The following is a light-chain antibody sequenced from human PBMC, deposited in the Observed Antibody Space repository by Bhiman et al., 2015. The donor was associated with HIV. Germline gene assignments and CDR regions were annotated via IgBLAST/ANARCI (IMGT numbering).Light chain of an antibody. CDR3: SSYTTSSTVV. Sequence: QSALTQPPSASGSPGQSVSISCSGTSSDVGGYNYVSWYQQHPGKAPKLMIYEVTKRPSGVPDRFSGSKSGNTASLTISGLQAEDEADYYCSSYTTSSTVVFGGGTNLTVL. CDR2: EVT. CDR1: SSDVGGYNY. J-gene: IGLJ2*01. V-gene: IGLV2-8*01.